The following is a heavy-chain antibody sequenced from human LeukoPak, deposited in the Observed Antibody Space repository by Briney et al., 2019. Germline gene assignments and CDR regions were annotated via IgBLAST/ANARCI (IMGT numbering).Heavy chain of an antibody. CDR2: INPNSGGT. J-gene: IGHJ5*02. V-gene: IGHV1-2*02. D-gene: IGHD4-17*01. CDR3: ARDKEESDYPIHWFDP. Sequence: GASVKVSCKASGYTFTGYYMHWVRQAPGQGLEWMGWINPNSGGTNYAQKFQGRVTMTRDTSISTAYMELSRLRSDDTAVYYCARDKEESDYPIHWFDPWGQGTLVTVSS. CDR1: GYTFTGYY.